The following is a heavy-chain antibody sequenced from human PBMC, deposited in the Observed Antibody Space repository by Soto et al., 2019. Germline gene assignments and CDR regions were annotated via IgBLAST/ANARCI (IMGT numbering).Heavy chain of an antibody. J-gene: IGHJ5*02. CDR2: IYYSGST. CDR3: ADHHYDFWSGYYNWFDP. D-gene: IGHD3-3*01. V-gene: IGHV4-39*01. Sequence: SETLSLTCTVSGGSISSSSYYWGWIRQPPGNGLEWIGSIYYSGSTYYNPSLKSRVTISVDTSKNQFSLKLSSVTAADTAVYYCADHHYDFWSGYYNWFDPWGQGTLVTVSS. CDR1: GGSISSSSYY.